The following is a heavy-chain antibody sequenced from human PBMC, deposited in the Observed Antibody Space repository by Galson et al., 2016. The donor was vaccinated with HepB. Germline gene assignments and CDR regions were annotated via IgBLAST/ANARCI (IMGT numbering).Heavy chain of an antibody. CDR3: AKERGDCSGGTCRYHDAFDI. D-gene: IGHD2-15*01. CDR2: ISFDGSNA. V-gene: IGHV3-30*18. Sequence: SLRLSCAASGFIFSNYGMHWVRQAPGTGQEWVAVISFDGSNAYYGVSVKGRFTISRDNSKNTLSLQMNSLRAEDTAVYYCAKERGDCSGGTCRYHDAFDIWGQGTMVTVSS. J-gene: IGHJ3*02. CDR1: GFIFSNYG.